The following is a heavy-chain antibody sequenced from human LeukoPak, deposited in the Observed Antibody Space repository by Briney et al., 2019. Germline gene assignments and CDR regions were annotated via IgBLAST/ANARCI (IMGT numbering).Heavy chain of an antibody. D-gene: IGHD4-23*01. V-gene: IGHV3-20*04. Sequence: GGSLRLSCAASGFTFDDYGMSWVRQTPGKGLEWVSGISWNGGSTGYADSVKGRFTISRDNAENSLYLQMNSLRAEDTALYYCARNRGGVTRYHFDYWGQGTLVTVSS. J-gene: IGHJ4*02. CDR1: GFTFDDYG. CDR3: ARNRGGVTRYHFDY. CDR2: ISWNGGST.